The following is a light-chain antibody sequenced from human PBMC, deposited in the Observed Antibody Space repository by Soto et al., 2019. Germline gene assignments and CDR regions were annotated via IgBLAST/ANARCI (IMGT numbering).Light chain of an antibody. Sequence: DIQMTQSPSSVSASVGDRVTITCRASQGISSWLAWYQQKPGKAPKLLIYAAFSLQSGFPSRLSGRESGTDFTLYPNSLKPEDFETYYSARANSLPFTFGPENKVD. V-gene: IGKV1-12*01. CDR3: ARANSLPFT. CDR1: QGISSW. CDR2: AAF. J-gene: IGKJ3*01.